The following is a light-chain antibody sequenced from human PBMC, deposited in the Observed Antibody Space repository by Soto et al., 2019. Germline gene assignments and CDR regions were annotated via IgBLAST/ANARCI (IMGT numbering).Light chain of an antibody. CDR1: QSVGSN. CDR2: GAS. Sequence: EIVMTQSPATLSVSPGERATLSCRASQSVGSNLAWYQQKPGQAPRLLIYGASTRATGIPARFSGGESETEFTLTISSLQSEDIAVYYCQQYNNWWTFGQGTKVEIK. J-gene: IGKJ1*01. CDR3: QQYNNWWT. V-gene: IGKV3-15*01.